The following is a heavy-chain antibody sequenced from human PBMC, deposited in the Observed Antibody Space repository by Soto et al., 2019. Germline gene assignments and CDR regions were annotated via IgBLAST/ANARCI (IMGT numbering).Heavy chain of an antibody. V-gene: IGHV3-64D*06. Sequence: GGSLRLSCSASGFTFSRYVMNWVRQAPGKGLEYVSAISSNGGSTYYADSVKGRFTISRDNSMNTLYLQMTRLRAEDTAVYYCWKSGAAAGTQGSPSGFDPWGQGRPNWFDTWGQGSLVTVSS. CDR2: ISSNGGST. CDR1: GFTFSRYV. CDR3: WKSGAAAGTQGSPSGFDPWGQGRPNWFDT. J-gene: IGHJ5*02. D-gene: IGHD6-13*01.